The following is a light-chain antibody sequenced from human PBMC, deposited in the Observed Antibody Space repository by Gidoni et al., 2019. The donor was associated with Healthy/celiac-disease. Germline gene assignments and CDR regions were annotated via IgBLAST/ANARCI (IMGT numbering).Light chain of an antibody. CDR3: SSSLRGTTYV. CDR1: SSDVGGYNY. Sequence: QSALTQPASVSRSPGQSITISCTGTSSDVGGYNYVSWYQQHPGKAPKVMIYDVSHRPSGVSNRFSGSKSGNTASLTISGLQAEDEADYYCSSSLRGTTYVFGTGTKVTVL. V-gene: IGLV2-14*03. CDR2: DVS. J-gene: IGLJ1*01.